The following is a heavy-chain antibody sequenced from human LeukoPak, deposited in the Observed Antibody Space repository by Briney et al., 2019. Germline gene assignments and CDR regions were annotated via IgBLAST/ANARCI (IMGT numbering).Heavy chain of an antibody. Sequence: GASVKVSCKASGGTFSSYAISWVRQAPGQGLEWMGWINPNSGGTNYAQKFRGRVTMTRDTSISTAYMELSRLRSDDTAVYYCARASTTPYLFGIWGQGTMVTVSS. CDR3: ARASTTPYLFGI. V-gene: IGHV1-2*02. CDR1: GGTFSSYA. D-gene: IGHD2/OR15-2a*01. CDR2: INPNSGGT. J-gene: IGHJ3*02.